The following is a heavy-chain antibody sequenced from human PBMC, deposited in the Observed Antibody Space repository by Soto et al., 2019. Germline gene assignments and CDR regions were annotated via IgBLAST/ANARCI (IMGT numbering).Heavy chain of an antibody. CDR3: AKGQRITMVVGLNDFDY. CDR2: LSGTGSSGGA. J-gene: IGHJ4*02. D-gene: IGHD3-22*01. Sequence: EVQLLESGGGLVQPGGSLRLSCAASGFAFSSYAMSWVRQAPGKGLEWVSTLSGTGSSGGAYHADSVRGRFTISRDDYKNTLYLQMNSLRAEDTAVYYCAKGQRITMVVGLNDFDYWGQGTLVTVSS. CDR1: GFAFSSYA. V-gene: IGHV3-23*01.